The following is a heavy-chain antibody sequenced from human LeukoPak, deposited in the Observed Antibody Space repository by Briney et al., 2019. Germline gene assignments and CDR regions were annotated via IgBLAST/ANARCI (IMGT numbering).Heavy chain of an antibody. V-gene: IGHV1-46*01. CDR1: GYTFTSYY. Sequence: ASVTVSCKASGYTFTSYYMHWVRQAPGQGREGMGLINPSGGSTIYAQKFQGRVTMTRDMSTSTVYMELRSLRSDDTAVYYCARSKGSSWSDAFDIWGQGTMVTVSS. CDR2: INPSGGST. CDR3: ARSKGSSWSDAFDI. D-gene: IGHD6-13*01. J-gene: IGHJ3*02.